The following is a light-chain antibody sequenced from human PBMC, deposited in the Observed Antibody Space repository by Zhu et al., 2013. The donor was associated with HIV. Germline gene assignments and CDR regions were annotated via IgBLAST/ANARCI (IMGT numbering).Light chain of an antibody. CDR1: QSVLYNSNNKNY. CDR2: WAS. V-gene: IGKV4-1*01. J-gene: IGKJ4*01. Sequence: DIVMTQSPDSLAVSLGERATINCKSSQSVLYNSNNKNYLAWYQQKPGQPPNLLIYWASTREFGVPDRFSGSGSGTDFTLSISSLQAEDVAVYYCQQYYSTPLTFGGGTKVEIK. CDR3: QQYYSTPLT.